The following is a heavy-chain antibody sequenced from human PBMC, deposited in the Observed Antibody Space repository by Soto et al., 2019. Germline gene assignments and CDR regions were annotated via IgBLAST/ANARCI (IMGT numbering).Heavy chain of an antibody. D-gene: IGHD6-6*01. CDR1: GYSISSSTYY. CDR2: MYYTGNK. V-gene: IGHV4-39*01. Sequence: SETLSLTCAVSGYSISSSTYYWDWIRQPPGKGLEWIGVMYYTGNKNYNPYLESRVTMSVDTSKNQFTLKLSSVPPTDTAVYYCARRSSSSLGSLFDPWGRGILVTVSS. J-gene: IGHJ5*02. CDR3: ARRSSSSLGSLFDP.